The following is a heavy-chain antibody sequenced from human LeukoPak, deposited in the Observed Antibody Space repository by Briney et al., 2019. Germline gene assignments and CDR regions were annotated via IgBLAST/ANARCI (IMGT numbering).Heavy chain of an antibody. Sequence: GGSPRLSCAASGFTFSSYAMSWVRQAPGKGLEWVSAISGSGGSTYYADSVKGRFTISRDNSKNTLYLQMNSLRAENTAVYYCAKEEEVLLWFGELLSIDYWGQGTLVTVSS. J-gene: IGHJ4*02. D-gene: IGHD3-10*01. CDR2: ISGSGGST. V-gene: IGHV3-23*01. CDR1: GFTFSSYA. CDR3: AKEEEVLLWFGELLSIDY.